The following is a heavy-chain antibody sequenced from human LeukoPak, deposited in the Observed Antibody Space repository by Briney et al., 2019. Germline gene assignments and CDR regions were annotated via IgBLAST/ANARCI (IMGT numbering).Heavy chain of an antibody. CDR3: ARGGFMITFGGVIAPEDWFDP. V-gene: IGHV1-18*01. CDR1: GYTFTSYG. D-gene: IGHD3-16*02. J-gene: IGHJ5*02. CDR2: ISAYNGNT. Sequence: ASVKVSCKASGYTFTSYGISWVRRAPGQGLEWMGWISAYNGNTNYAQKLQGRVTMTTDTSTSTAYMELRSLRSDDTAVYYCARGGFMITFGGVIAPEDWFDPWGQGTLVTVSS.